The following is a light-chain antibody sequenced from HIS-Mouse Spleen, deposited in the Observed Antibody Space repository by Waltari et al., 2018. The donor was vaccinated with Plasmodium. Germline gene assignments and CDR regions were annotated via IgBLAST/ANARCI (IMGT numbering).Light chain of an antibody. CDR2: KDS. Sequence: SYELTQPPSVSVSPGHAARITCSGDALPKQAAYWFQQKPGQAPVLVIYKDSERPSGIPERFAGSSSGTTGTLTISGVQAEDEADYYCQSADSSGTPNWVFGGGTKLTVL. V-gene: IGLV3-25*03. CDR3: QSADSSGTPNWV. J-gene: IGLJ3*02. CDR1: ALPKQA.